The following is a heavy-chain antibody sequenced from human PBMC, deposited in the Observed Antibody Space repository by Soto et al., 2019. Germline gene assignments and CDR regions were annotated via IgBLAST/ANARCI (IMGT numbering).Heavy chain of an antibody. J-gene: IGHJ4*02. Sequence: EVQLFESGGGLVQPGGSLRLSGAASGFTFSSYAMSCVRQAPVKGLEWVSAISGSGGSTYYADSVKGRFTISRDNSKNTLYLNMNCRRAEDTAVYYCAKVRQGYSGYGFDYWGQGTLFTVSS. CDR1: GFTFSSYA. D-gene: IGHD5-12*01. CDR2: ISGSGGST. CDR3: AKVRQGYSGYGFDY. V-gene: IGHV3-23*01.